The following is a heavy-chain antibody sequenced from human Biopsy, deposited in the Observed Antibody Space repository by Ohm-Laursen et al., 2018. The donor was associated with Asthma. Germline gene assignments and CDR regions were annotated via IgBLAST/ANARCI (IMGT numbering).Heavy chain of an antibody. CDR2: ISSLSRYI. CDR1: GFDLRDYT. J-gene: IGHJ4*02. D-gene: IGHD3-10*01. Sequence: SLRLSCAASGFDLRDYTMNWVRQAPGKGLKWVASISSLSRYIYHATSLRGRFTISRDNAKRSLYLQMDSLRGDDTAVYYCSRDFTIGSGSPFHFWGRGTLVTVSS. CDR3: SRDFTIGSGSPFHF. V-gene: IGHV3-21*01.